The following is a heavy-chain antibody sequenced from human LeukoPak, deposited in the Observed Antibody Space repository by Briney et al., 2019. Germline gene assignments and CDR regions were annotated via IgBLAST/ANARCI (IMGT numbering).Heavy chain of an antibody. CDR1: GFTFSNYA. J-gene: IGHJ3*02. CDR2: ISGGGSST. CDR3: ARDYLALLGGSPYDAFDI. D-gene: IGHD3-16*01. V-gene: IGHV3-23*01. Sequence: PGGSLRLSCAASGFTFSNYAMSWVRQAPGKGLEWVSAISGGGSSTYSADSVKGRFTISRDNSKNTLYLQMNSLRAEDTAVYYCARDYLALLGGSPYDAFDIWGQGTMVTVSS.